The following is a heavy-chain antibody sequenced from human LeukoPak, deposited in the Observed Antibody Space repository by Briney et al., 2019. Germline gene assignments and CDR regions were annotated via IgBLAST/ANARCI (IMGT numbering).Heavy chain of an antibody. CDR1: GYTFTSYD. CDR3: ARVKVVVITTGIEFYFDY. D-gene: IGHD3-22*01. Sequence: ASVKVSCKASGYTFTSYDINWVRQATGQGLEWMGWINPNSGGTNYAQKFQGRVTMTRDTSISPAYMELSRLRSDDTAVYYCARVKVVVITTGIEFYFDYWGQGTLVTVSS. V-gene: IGHV1-2*02. J-gene: IGHJ4*02. CDR2: INPNSGGT.